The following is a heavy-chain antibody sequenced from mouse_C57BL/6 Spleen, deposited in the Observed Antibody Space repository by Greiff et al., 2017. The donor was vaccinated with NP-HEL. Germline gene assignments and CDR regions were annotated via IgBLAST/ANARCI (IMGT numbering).Heavy chain of an antibody. CDR1: GYTFTDYY. J-gene: IGHJ2*01. CDR3: ARLLLRLYYFDY. CDR2: INPYNGGT. Sequence: VQLQQSGPVLVKPGASVKMSCKASGYTFTDYYMNWVKQSHGKSLEWIGVINPYNGGTSYNQKFKGKATLTVDKSSSTAYMELNSLTSEDSAVYYCARLLLRLYYFDYWGQGTTLTVSS. D-gene: IGHD1-1*01. V-gene: IGHV1-19*01.